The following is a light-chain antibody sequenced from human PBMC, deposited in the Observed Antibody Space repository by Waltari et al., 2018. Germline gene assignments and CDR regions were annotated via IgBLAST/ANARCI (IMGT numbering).Light chain of an antibody. V-gene: IGLV1-47*01. CDR2: KNN. Sequence: QSVLTQPPSASGTPGQKVTISCNGSSSNIGRNYVYGYQQLPVTAPKLLIFKNNQRPSGVPDRFSDSKSGTSASLAINGLRSEDEADYYCAAWDDSLSGLVLGGGTKVTVL. J-gene: IGLJ3*02. CDR3: AAWDDSLSGLV. CDR1: SSNIGRNY.